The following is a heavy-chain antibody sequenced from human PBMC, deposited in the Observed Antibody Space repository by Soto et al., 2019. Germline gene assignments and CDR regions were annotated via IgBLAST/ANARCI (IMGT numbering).Heavy chain of an antibody. Sequence: QVQLQQWGAGLLKPSETLSLTCAVYGGSFSGYYWSWIRQPPGKGLEWIGEINHSGSTNYNPSLKSRVTISVDTSKNQFSLKLSSVTAADTAVHYCARAVSPYDYIWGSYRYQHYYYYMDVWGKGTTVTVSS. D-gene: IGHD3-16*02. CDR2: INHSGST. CDR3: ARAVSPYDYIWGSYRYQHYYYYMDV. CDR1: GGSFSGYY. J-gene: IGHJ6*03. V-gene: IGHV4-34*01.